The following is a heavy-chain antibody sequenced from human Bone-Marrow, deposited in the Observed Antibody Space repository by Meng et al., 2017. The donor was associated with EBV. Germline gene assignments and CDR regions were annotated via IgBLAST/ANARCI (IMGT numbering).Heavy chain of an antibody. V-gene: IGHV4-34*01. CDR2: INHSGNA. CDR3: ARGVWDH. D-gene: IGHD1-26*01. J-gene: IGHJ4*02. CDR1: GGSLSDSY. Sequence: QVPLQQWGAGLLKPSDTLSINCAVYGGSLSDSYWNWIRQSPGKGLEWIGEINHSGNADYNPSLKSRVTISVDTSKNHFSLKLSSVTAADTAVYYCARGVWDHWGQGILVTVSS.